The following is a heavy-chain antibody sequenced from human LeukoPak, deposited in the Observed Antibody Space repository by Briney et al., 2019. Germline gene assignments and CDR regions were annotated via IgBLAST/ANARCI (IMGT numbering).Heavy chain of an antibody. V-gene: IGHV1-46*01. J-gene: IGHJ3*02. CDR3: ARSLLWHPDDAFDI. CDR1: GYTFTNYA. CDR2: INPNSGGT. Sequence: GASVKVSCKASGYTFTNYAMNWVRQAPGQGLEWMGWINPNSGGTSYAQKFQGRVTMTRDTSTSTVYMELSSLRSEDTAVYYCARSLLWHPDDAFDIWGQGTMVTVSS. D-gene: IGHD3-10*01.